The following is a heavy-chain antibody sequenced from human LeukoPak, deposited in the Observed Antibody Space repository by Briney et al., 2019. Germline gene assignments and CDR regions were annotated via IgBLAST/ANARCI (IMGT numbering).Heavy chain of an antibody. CDR2: INPNGGST. J-gene: IGHJ6*04. D-gene: IGHD6-13*01. CDR1: GYTVTSYS. CDR3: AARGIAAAWDV. V-gene: IGHV1-46*01. Sequence: ASVKVSCKASGYTVTSYSMHWVRQAPGQGLEWMGIINPNGGSTIYAQKFQGRVTMTRDTSTSTVYMDLTSLRSEDTAVYYCAARGIAAAWDVWGKGTTVAVSS.